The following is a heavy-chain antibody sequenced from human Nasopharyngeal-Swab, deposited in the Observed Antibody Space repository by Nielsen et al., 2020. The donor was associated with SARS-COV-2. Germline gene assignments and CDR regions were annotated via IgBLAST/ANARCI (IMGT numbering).Heavy chain of an antibody. CDR1: GFTFDDYA. CDR2: ISWNSGSI. J-gene: IGHJ4*02. D-gene: IGHD4-23*01. CDR3: AKGPYGGQITFFDY. V-gene: IGHV3-9*01. Sequence: GGSLRLSCAASGFTFDDYAMHWVRQAPGKGLEWVSGISWNSGSIGYADSVKGRFTISRDNAKNSLYLQMNSLRAEDTALYYCAKGPYGGQITFFDYWGQGTLVTVSS.